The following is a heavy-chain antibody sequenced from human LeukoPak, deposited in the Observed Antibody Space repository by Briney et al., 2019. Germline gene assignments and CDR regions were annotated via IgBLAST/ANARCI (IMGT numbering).Heavy chain of an antibody. D-gene: IGHD4-17*01. CDR3: AKGVDGDYVDY. V-gene: IGHV3-23*01. CDR2: ISGSGGST. CDR1: GLTFSSYA. J-gene: IGHJ4*02. Sequence: GGSLRLSCAASGLTFSSYAMSWVRQAPGRGLEWVSGISGSGGSTYHADSVKGRFTISRDNSKNTLYLQMNSLRAEDTAVYHCAKGVDGDYVDYWGQGTLVTVSS.